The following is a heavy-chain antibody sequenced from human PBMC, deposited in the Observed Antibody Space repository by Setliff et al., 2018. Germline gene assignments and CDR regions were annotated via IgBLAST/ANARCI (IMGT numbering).Heavy chain of an antibody. Sequence: PSETLSLTCTVSGGSISSGSYYWSWIRQPAGKGLEWIGRIYTNGGTDYSPSLRSRVTISLGTSKNQFSLQLTSVTAADTAIYYCARSDDNFQYPDYWGQGTLVTVSS. V-gene: IGHV4-61*02. CDR3: ARSDDNFQYPDY. CDR2: IYTNGGT. CDR1: GGSISSGSYY. J-gene: IGHJ4*01. D-gene: IGHD1-1*01.